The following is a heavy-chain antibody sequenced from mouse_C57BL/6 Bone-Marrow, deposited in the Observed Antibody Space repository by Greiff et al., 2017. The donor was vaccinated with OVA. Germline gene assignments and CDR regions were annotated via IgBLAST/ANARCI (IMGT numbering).Heavy chain of an antibody. CDR1: GFTFTDYY. J-gene: IGHJ1*03. V-gene: IGHV7-3*01. D-gene: IGHD4-1*02. Sequence: EVKLVESGGGLVQPGGSLSLSCAASGFTFTDYYMSWVRQPPGKALEWLGFIRNKANGYTTEYSASVKGRFTISRDNSQSILYLQMNALRAEDSATYYGARYPQLGRYFDVWGTGTTVTVSS. CDR3: ARYPQLGRYFDV. CDR2: IRNKANGYTT.